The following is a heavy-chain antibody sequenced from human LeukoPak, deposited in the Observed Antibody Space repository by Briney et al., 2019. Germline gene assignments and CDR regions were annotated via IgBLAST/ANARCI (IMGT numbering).Heavy chain of an antibody. Sequence: GGSLRLSCAASGFTFSSYWMSWVRKAPGKGLEWVANIKQDGSEKYYVDSVKGRFTISRDNAKNSLYLQMNSLRAEDTAVYYCARDGFGQLARYDYWGQGTLVTVSS. D-gene: IGHD6-13*01. V-gene: IGHV3-7*05. CDR3: ARDGFGQLARYDY. CDR1: GFTFSSYW. J-gene: IGHJ4*02. CDR2: IKQDGSEK.